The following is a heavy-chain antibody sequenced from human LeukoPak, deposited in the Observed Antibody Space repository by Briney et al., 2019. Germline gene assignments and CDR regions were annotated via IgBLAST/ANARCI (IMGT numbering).Heavy chain of an antibody. J-gene: IGHJ4*02. V-gene: IGHV3-15*01. Sequence: GGSLRLSCAASGFTFTNAWMSWVRQAPAKGLEWVGRIRSKTDGGTTDYAAPVKSRFTISRDDSKNTLYLQMNSLKTEDTALYYCTTESPHFDYWGQGTLVTVSS. CDR2: IRSKTDGGTT. CDR3: TTESPHFDY. CDR1: GFTFTNAW.